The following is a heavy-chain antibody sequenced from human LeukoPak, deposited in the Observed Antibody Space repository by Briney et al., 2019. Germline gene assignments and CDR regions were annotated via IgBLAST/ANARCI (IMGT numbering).Heavy chain of an antibody. J-gene: IGHJ4*02. CDR2: ISGSGGST. D-gene: IGHD6-13*01. V-gene: IGHV3-23*01. CDR3: AGVIRAAAGKGYFDH. CDR1: GFTFSTYA. Sequence: GGSLRLSCAVSGFTFSTYAMSWVRQAPGRGLEWVSTISGSGGSTYHADSVKGRFTISRDSSKNTIYLQMNSLRGEDTAIYYCAGVIRAAAGKGYFDHWGQGTLVSVSS.